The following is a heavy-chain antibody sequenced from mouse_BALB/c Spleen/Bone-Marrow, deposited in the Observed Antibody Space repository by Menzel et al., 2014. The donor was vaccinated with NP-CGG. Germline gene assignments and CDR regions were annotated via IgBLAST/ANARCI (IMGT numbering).Heavy chain of an antibody. Sequence: VQLKQSGPELVKPGVSVKLSCKASRYPFTSYVLNWVRQKPGQGLEWIGFMNPVNVGTKYNEKFKVKATLTFDISSRTDYMFLGSLTSEDSAVYYCAREVVATDYFDYRGQGTTLTFSS. D-gene: IGHD1-1*01. V-gene: IGHV1-14*01. CDR3: AREVVATDYFDY. J-gene: IGHJ2*01. CDR1: RYPFTSYV. CDR2: MNPVNVGT.